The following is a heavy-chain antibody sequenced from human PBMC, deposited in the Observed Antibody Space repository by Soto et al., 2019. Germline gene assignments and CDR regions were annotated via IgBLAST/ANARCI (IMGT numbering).Heavy chain of an antibody. J-gene: IGHJ6*02. D-gene: IGHD5-18*01. V-gene: IGHV3-11*06. CDR3: ARASRWRHVVGYKYGLDV. Sequence: QVQLVESGGGLVKPGGSLRLSCTGSGFIFSDYMTWIRQAPGKGLEWVSYISGSGAYTKYADSVRGRFTISRDNAKNSLWLQINSLRAEDTAVYYCARASRWRHVVGYKYGLDVWGQGTTVIVS. CDR1: GFIFSDY. CDR2: ISGSGAYT.